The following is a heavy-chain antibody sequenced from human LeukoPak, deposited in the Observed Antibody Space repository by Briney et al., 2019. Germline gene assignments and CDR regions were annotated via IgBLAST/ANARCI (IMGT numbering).Heavy chain of an antibody. Sequence: GGSLRLSCAASGFTFSSYAMSWVRQAPGKGLEWVSAISGSGGSTYYADSVKGRFTISRDNSKNTLYLQMNSLRAEDTAVYYCARDRSRGDSSGQYRPTYYFDYWGQGTLVTVS. V-gene: IGHV3-23*01. CDR2: ISGSGGST. CDR3: ARDRSRGDSSGQYRPTYYFDY. CDR1: GFTFSSYA. D-gene: IGHD3-22*01. J-gene: IGHJ4*02.